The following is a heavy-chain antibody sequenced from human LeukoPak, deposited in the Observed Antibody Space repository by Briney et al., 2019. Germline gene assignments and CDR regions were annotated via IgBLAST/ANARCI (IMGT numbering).Heavy chain of an antibody. CDR2: IYPGDSDT. V-gene: IGHV5-51*01. J-gene: IGHJ4*02. CDR3: AKHPRSFTMVRGVID. CDR1: GYSFTSYW. D-gene: IGHD3-10*01. Sequence: GESLKISCKGSGYSFTSYWIGWVRQMPGKGLEGMGIIYPGDSDTRYSPSFQGQVTISADKSISTAYLQWSSLKASDTAMYYCAKHPRSFTMVRGVIDWGQGTLVTVSS.